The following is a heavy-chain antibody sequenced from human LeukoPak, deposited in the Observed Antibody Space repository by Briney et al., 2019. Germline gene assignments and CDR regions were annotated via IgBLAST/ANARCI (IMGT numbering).Heavy chain of an antibody. J-gene: IGHJ4*02. V-gene: IGHV3-74*01. CDR1: GFTFSSYW. CDR2: INSDGSST. D-gene: IGHD6-13*01. Sequence: GGSLRLSCAASGFTFSSYWMRWVRQAPGKGLLWVSRINSDGSSTSYADSVKGRFTISRDNAKNTLYLQMNSLRAEDTAVYYCARRIAAAAAPYYFDYWGQGTLVTVSS. CDR3: ARRIAAAAAPYYFDY.